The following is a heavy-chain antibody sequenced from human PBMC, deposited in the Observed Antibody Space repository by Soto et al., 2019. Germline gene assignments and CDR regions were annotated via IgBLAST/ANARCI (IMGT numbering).Heavy chain of an antibody. V-gene: IGHV3-9*01. CDR1: GFTFEDYA. CDR2: ITWNGGDI. J-gene: IGHJ4*02. CDR3: AQVLYTSSSSCFGY. Sequence: EVQLVESGGGLVQPGRSLRLSCAASGFTFEDYAMHWVRQAPGKGLEWVSGITWNGGDIAYADSVMGRFTMSRDNTKNPLFLQMSSLRAEDTALYYCAQVLYTSSSSCFGYCGQGTLVTVFS. D-gene: IGHD6-6*01.